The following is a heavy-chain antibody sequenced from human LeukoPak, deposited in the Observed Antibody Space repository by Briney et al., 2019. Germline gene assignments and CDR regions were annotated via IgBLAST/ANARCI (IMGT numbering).Heavy chain of an antibody. D-gene: IGHD5-12*01. V-gene: IGHV3-30*18. CDR1: GFTFSSYG. Sequence: GGSLRLSCAASGFTFSSYGMHWVRQAPGKGLEWVAVISYDGSNKYYADSVKGRFTISRDRSKNTLYLQMNSLRAEDTAMYYCAKDRLRDIVEDGTSCFDPWGRGTLVTVSS. CDR2: ISYDGSNK. CDR3: AKDRLRDIVEDGTSCFDP. J-gene: IGHJ5*02.